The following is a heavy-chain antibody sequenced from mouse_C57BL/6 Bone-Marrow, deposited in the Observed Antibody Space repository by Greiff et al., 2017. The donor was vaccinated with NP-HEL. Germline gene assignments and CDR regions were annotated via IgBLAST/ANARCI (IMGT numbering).Heavy chain of an antibody. CDR3: ARPFRQLRLRPFAY. D-gene: IGHD3-2*02. V-gene: IGHV5-17*01. CDR1: GFTFSDYG. CDR2: ISSGSSTI. J-gene: IGHJ3*01. Sequence: EVKLVESGGGLVKPGGSLKLSCAASGFTFSDYGMHWVRQAPEKGLEWVAYISSGSSTIYYADTVKGRFTISRDNAKNTLFLQMTSLRSEDTAMYYCARPFRQLRLRPFAYWGKGTLVTVSA.